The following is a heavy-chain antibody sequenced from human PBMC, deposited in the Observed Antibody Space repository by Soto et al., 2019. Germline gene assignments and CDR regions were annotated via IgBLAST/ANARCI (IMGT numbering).Heavy chain of an antibody. J-gene: IGHJ6*02. Sequence: SVKVSCKASGYTLTSYAMHWVRQAPGQRLEWMRWINAGNGNTKYSQKLQGRVTITADESTSTAYMELSSLRSEDTAVYYCAHRDYYGSGSYQVPDYYGMDVWGQGTTVTVSS. CDR3: AHRDYYGSGSYQVPDYYGMDV. CDR1: GYTLTSYA. D-gene: IGHD3-10*01. V-gene: IGHV1-3*01. CDR2: INAGNGNT.